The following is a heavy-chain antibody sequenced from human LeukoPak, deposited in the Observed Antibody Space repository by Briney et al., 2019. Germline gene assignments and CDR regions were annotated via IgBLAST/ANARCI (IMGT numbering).Heavy chain of an antibody. CDR2: ISYDGSNK. V-gene: IGHV3-30*04. D-gene: IGHD2-2*01. CDR1: GFTFSSYA. Sequence: GGSLRLSCAASGFTFSSYAMHWVRQAPGKGLEWVAVISYDGSNKYYADSVKGRFTISRDNSKNTLYLQMNSLRAEDTAAYYCARDVYCSSTSCYGIDYWGQGTLVTVSS. CDR3: ARDVYCSSTSCYGIDY. J-gene: IGHJ4*02.